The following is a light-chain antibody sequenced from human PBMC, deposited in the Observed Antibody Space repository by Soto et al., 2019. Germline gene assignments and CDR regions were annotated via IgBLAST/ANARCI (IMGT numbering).Light chain of an antibody. V-gene: IGKV1-39*01. Sequence: DIQMTQSPSSLSASVGDRVTITCRASQSIGNYLNWYQQKPGKAPNLLIFGASSLYAGVPSRFRGSRYGTDFTLTITSLQPEDFATYYCQQSYNAPLTFGPGTKV. CDR1: QSIGNY. CDR2: GAS. J-gene: IGKJ3*01. CDR3: QQSYNAPLT.